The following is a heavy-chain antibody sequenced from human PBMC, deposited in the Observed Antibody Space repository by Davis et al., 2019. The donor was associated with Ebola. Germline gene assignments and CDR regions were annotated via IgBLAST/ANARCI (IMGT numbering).Heavy chain of an antibody. D-gene: IGHD3-10*01. Sequence: PSETLSLTCTVSGGSISSYYWSWIRQPPGKGLEWIGYIYYSGSTNYNPSLKSRVIISVDTSKNQFSLKLSSVTAADTAVYYCARQARFGDLTLDYWGQGTLVTVSS. V-gene: IGHV4-59*08. CDR3: ARQARFGDLTLDY. J-gene: IGHJ4*02. CDR1: GGSISSYY. CDR2: IYYSGST.